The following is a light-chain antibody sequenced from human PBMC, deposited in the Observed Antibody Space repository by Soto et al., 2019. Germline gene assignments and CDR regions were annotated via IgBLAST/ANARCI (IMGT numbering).Light chain of an antibody. V-gene: IGKV1-5*03. CDR3: QQYNRYWT. J-gene: IGKJ1*01. CDR2: KAS. CDR1: QNINTW. Sequence: DIQMTQSPSTLSASVGDRVTITCRASQNINTWLAWYQHKPGKAPKLLIYKASSLESGVPSRFSGSGSGTXXXXXXXXXXXDDFATYYCQQYNRYWTFGPGTKVEVK.